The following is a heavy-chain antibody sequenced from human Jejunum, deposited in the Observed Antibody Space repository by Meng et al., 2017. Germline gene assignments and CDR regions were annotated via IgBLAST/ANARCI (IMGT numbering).Heavy chain of an antibody. D-gene: IGHD6-13*01. V-gene: IGHV4-4*02. CDR3: ARDLLGPAIAATGWFDP. CDR1: GASISDNNW. J-gene: IGHJ5*02. Sequence: VKMEGAGHSMVKPSGTLSLTWRVSGASISDNNWWSWVRQAPGKGLEWIGEIHHTGNINYNPSLKSRVTMSLDKPKNQFSLEVTSVTAADTAVYYCARDLLGPAIAATGWFDPWGQGTLVTVSS. CDR2: IHHTGNI.